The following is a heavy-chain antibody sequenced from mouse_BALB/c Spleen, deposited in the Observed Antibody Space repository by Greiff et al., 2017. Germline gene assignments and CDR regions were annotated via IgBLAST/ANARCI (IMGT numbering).Heavy chain of an antibody. CDR3: ARIYYGYAMDC. V-gene: IGHV14-3*02. Sequence: VQLQQPGAELVKPGASVKLSCTASGFNIKDTYMHWVKQRPEQGLEWIGRIDPANGNTKYDPKFQGKATITADTSSNTAYLQLSSLTSEDTAVYYCARIYYGYAMDCWGQGTSVTVSS. CDR1: GFNIKDTY. CDR2: IDPANGNT. J-gene: IGHJ4*01. D-gene: IGHD2-1*01.